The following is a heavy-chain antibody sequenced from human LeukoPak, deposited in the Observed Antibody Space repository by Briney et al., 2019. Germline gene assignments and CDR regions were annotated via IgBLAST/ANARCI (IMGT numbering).Heavy chain of an antibody. J-gene: IGHJ4*02. CDR1: GGSISSGGYS. D-gene: IGHD5-12*01. CDR3: ARDTYATY. CDR2: IYYSGST. Sequence: KPSETLSLTCAVSGGSISSGGYSWSWIRQPPGKGLEWIGYIYYSGSTYYNPSLKSRVTISVDTSKNQFSLKLSSVTAADTAVYYCARDTYATYWGQGTLVTVSS. V-gene: IGHV4-30-4*07.